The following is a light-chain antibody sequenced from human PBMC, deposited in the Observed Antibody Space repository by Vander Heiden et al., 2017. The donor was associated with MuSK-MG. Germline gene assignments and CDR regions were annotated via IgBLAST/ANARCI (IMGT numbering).Light chain of an antibody. CDR1: QSISSY. CDR2: AAS. V-gene: IGKV1-39*01. Sequence: DIQMTQSPSSLSASVGDRVTIPCRASQSISSYLNWYQQKPGKAPKLLIYAASSLQSGVPSRFSGSGSGTDFTLTISRLQPEDFATYYCQQSYSTRRTFGQGTKVEIK. CDR3: QQSYSTRRT. J-gene: IGKJ1*01.